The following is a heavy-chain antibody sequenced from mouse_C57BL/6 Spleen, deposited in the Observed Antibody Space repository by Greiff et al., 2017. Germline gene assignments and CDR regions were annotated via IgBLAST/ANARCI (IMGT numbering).Heavy chain of an antibody. CDR1: GYTFTDYY. CDR3: ARPPRDY. CDR2: INPNNGGT. Sequence: EVQLQQSGPELVKPGASVKISCKASGYTFTDYYMNWVKQSHGKSLEWIGDINPNNGGTSYNQKFKGKAKLTVDKSSSTAYMELRSLTSEDTAVYNCARPPRDYWGQGTSVTVSS. J-gene: IGHJ4*01. V-gene: IGHV1-26*01.